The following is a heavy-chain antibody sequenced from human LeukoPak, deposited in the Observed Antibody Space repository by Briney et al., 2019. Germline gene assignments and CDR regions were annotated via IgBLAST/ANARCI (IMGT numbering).Heavy chain of an antibody. CDR3: ARDLFKGDRGGYRP. V-gene: IGHV3-7*01. D-gene: IGHD3-22*01. CDR2: IKQDGSQK. CDR1: GFTFTNYW. J-gene: IGHJ4*02. Sequence: PGGSLRLSCVASGFTFTNYWMNWVRQAPGKGLEWVASIKQDGSQKSYVDSVKGRFTISRDNAKNSLSLQMDSLRAEDTAVYYCARDLFKGDRGGYRPWGQGTLVTVSS.